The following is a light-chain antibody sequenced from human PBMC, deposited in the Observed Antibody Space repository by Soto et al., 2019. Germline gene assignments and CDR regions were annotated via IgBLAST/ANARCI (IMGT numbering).Light chain of an antibody. Sequence: DIQLTQSPSFLSASVGDRVTITCRASQGISSYLAWYQQKPGKAPKLLIYAASTLQSGVPSRFSGSGFGTEFTLTIGSLQPEDFATYYCQQLNSYPLTFGGGTKVEIK. V-gene: IGKV1-9*01. J-gene: IGKJ4*01. CDR3: QQLNSYPLT. CDR2: AAS. CDR1: QGISSY.